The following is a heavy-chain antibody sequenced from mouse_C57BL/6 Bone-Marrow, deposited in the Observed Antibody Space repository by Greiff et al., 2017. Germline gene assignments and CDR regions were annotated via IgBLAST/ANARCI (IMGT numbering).Heavy chain of an antibody. Sequence: VQLQESGAELARPGASVKLSCKASGYTFTSYGISWVKQRTGQGLEWIGEIYPRSGNTYYTEKFKGKATLTAEKSPTTAYMELRSLTSEVSAGYFCARHWTFDYWGQGTTLTVSS. V-gene: IGHV1-81*01. CDR1: GYTFTSYG. CDR3: ARHWTFDY. J-gene: IGHJ2*01. CDR2: IYPRSGNT. D-gene: IGHD4-1*01.